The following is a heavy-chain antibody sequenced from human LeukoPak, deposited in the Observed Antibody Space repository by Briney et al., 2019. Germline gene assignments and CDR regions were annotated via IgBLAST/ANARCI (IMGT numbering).Heavy chain of an antibody. D-gene: IGHD3-16*01. J-gene: IGHJ3*02. CDR1: GFTFDDYA. V-gene: IGHV3-9*01. CDR2: ISWNSGSI. Sequence: HPGGSLRLSCAASGFTFDDYAMHWVRQAPGKGLEWVSGISWNSGSIGYADSVKGRFTISRGNAKNSLYLQMNSLRAEDTALYYCARDRGSYDAFDIWGQGTMVTVSS. CDR3: ARDRGSYDAFDI.